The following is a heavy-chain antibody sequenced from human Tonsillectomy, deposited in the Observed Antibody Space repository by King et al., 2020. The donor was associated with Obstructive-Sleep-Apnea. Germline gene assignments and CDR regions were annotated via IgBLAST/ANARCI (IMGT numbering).Heavy chain of an antibody. CDR3: ARAPGHSSGWYYFDY. CDR2: IYPGDSDA. D-gene: IGHD6-19*01. CDR1: GYSFTNYW. J-gene: IGHJ4*02. Sequence: QLVQSGAEVKKPGESLKISCKGSGYSFTNYWIGWVRQMPGKCLEWMGIIYPGDSDARYSPSFQGQVTISADKSISTAYLQWRSLKASDTAMYYCARAPGHSSGWYYFDYWGQGTLVTVSS. V-gene: IGHV5-51*01.